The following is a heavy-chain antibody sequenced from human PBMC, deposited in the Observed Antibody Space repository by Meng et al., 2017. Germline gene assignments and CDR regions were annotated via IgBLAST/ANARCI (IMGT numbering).Heavy chain of an antibody. V-gene: IGHV3-15*01. Sequence: EVQLVGSGGGLVKPGGSLRLSCVAAGLRFTDAWMSWVRQAPGKGLEWVGRIKRNRDGGTIDYAARVKGRFTISRDESKNTLYLQMDSLITEDTAVYFCATGAAAADHWGQGTLVTVSS. CDR2: IKRNRDGGTI. J-gene: IGHJ4*02. CDR3: ATGAAAADH. D-gene: IGHD6-13*01. CDR1: GLRFTDAW.